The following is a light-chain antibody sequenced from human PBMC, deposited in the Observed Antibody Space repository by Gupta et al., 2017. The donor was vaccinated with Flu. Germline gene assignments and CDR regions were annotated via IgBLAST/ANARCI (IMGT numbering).Light chain of an antibody. Sequence: SYELPQPPSVSVSPGQTASITCSGDKLGDKYACWYQQKPGQSPVLVIYQDSKRPAGIPERFSGSNSGNTATLTIRGTQAMDEADYYCQAWDSSTGVFGGGTKLTGL. CDR3: QAWDSSTGV. J-gene: IGLJ2*01. CDR2: QDS. CDR1: KLGDKY. V-gene: IGLV3-1*01.